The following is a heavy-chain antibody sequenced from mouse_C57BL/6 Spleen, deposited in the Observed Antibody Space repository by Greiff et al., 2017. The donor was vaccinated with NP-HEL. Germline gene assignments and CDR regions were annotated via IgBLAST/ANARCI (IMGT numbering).Heavy chain of an antibody. Sequence: QVQLQQPGAELVMPGASVKLSCKASGYTFTSYWMHWVKQRPGQGLEWIGEIDPSDSYTNYNQKFKGKSTLTVDKSSSTAYMQLSSLTSEDSAVYYCARKTAQATGWFAYWGQGTLVTVSA. CDR2: IDPSDSYT. V-gene: IGHV1-69*01. D-gene: IGHD3-2*02. CDR1: GYTFTSYW. CDR3: ARKTAQATGWFAY. J-gene: IGHJ3*01.